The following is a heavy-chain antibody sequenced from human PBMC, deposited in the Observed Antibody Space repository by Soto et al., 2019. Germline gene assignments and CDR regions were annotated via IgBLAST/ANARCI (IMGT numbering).Heavy chain of an antibody. Sequence: PSETLSLTCAVYGGSFSGYYWSWIRQPPGKGLEWIGEINHSGSTNYILSLKSRVTISVDTSKNQFSLNLRSVTAADTAVYYCARAPGCNASSAPFDYWGQGTLVTVSS. CDR2: INHSGST. V-gene: IGHV4-34*01. CDR3: ARAPGCNASSAPFDY. D-gene: IGHD1-1*01. CDR1: GGSFSGYY. J-gene: IGHJ4*02.